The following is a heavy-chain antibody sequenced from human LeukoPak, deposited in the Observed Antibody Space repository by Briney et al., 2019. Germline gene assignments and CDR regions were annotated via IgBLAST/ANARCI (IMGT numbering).Heavy chain of an antibody. J-gene: IGHJ4*02. V-gene: IGHV3-21*01. CDR2: ISSSSSYI. D-gene: IGHD5-24*01. CDR1: GFTFSSYS. CDR3: AREMRDGYNSIDY. Sequence: GGSLRLSCAASGFTFSSYSMNWVRQAPGKGLEWVSSISSSSSYIYHADSVKGRFTISRDNAKNSLYLQMNSLRAEDTAVYYCAREMRDGYNSIDYWGQGTLVTVSS.